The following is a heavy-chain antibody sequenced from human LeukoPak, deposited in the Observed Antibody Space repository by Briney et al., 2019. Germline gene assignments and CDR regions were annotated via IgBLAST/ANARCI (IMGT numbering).Heavy chain of an antibody. V-gene: IGHV4-39*01. CDR2: IYYSRST. J-gene: IGHJ4*02. Sequence: SETLSLTCTVSGGSISSSSYYWGWIRQPPGKGLEWIGSIYYSRSTYYNPSLKSRVTISVDTSKHQFSLKLSSMAAADTAVYYCARHPFLSYFDYWGQGTLVTVSS. CDR3: ARHPFLSYFDY. CDR1: GGSISSSSYY. D-gene: IGHD3-16*01.